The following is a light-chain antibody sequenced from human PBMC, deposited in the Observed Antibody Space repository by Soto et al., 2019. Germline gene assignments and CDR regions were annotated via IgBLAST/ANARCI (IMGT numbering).Light chain of an antibody. CDR1: QSISSY. J-gene: IGKJ1*01. CDR2: AAS. CDR3: QQSYSRVT. Sequence: TECTHTQSSLSAAVGHGDPITCLARQSISSYVSWYRQKPGEAPKLLIHAASRLQSGVPSRFRGSRSGTEFTLTISSLQPEDFATYYCQQSYSRVTFGQGTKVDIK. V-gene: IGKV1-39*01.